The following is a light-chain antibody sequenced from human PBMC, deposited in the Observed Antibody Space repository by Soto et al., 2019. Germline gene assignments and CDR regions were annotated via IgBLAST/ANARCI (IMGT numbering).Light chain of an antibody. CDR1: QTINNNY. J-gene: IGKJ1*01. Sequence: EIVLTQSPGTLSLSPGERATLSCRASQTINNNYLGWYQQKPGQPPRLVIYEASNRATGIPDRFSGSGSGTDFTLTISSLDPEDFAVYYCQQRNNWPWTFGQGSKVDIK. CDR3: QQRNNWPWT. V-gene: IGKV3D-20*02. CDR2: EAS.